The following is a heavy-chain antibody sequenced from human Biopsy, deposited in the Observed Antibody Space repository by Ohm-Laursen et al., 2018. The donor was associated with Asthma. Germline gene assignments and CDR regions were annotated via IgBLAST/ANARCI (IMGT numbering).Heavy chain of an antibody. V-gene: IGHV1-2*06. J-gene: IGHJ5*02. Sequence: SVKVSCKTSGYTFIGYHIHWVRQAPGQGLEWMGRINPNSGGTNYAQEFQDRVTMTSDTSISTAYMELSRLRSDDTALYYCARGQKSPGDRWFDPWGQGTLVTVSS. CDR2: INPNSGGT. CDR3: ARGQKSPGDRWFDP. D-gene: IGHD7-27*01. CDR1: GYTFIGYH.